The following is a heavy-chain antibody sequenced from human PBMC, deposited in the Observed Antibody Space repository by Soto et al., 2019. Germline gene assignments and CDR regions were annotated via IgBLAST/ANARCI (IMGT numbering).Heavy chain of an antibody. CDR2: ISSDGNNK. CDR1: GFTFDSYG. Sequence: QVQLVESGGGVVQPGRSLRLSCAASGFTFDSYGMHWVRQAPGKGLEWVAVISSDGNNKYYADSVKVRFTISRDNFKNTLYLQMSSLRADDTAVYYCAKDLLPNTVTTCGSWGQGTLVTVSS. CDR3: AKDLLPNTVTTCGS. D-gene: IGHD4-17*01. V-gene: IGHV3-30*18. J-gene: IGHJ5*02.